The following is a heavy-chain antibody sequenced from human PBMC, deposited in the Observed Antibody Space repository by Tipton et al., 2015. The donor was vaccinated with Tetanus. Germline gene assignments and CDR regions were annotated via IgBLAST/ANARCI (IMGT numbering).Heavy chain of an antibody. CDR3: ARGASYGPDYYYGMDV. D-gene: IGHD5-18*01. J-gene: IGHJ6*02. CDR1: GYSFTSYD. CDR2: IIPIFGTA. V-gene: IGHV1-69*01. Sequence: QVQLVQSGAEVKKPGASVKVSCKASGYSFTSYDINWVRQATGQGLEWMGGIIPIFGTANYAQKFQGRVTITADESTSTAYMELSSLRSEDTAVYYCARGASYGPDYYYGMDVWGQGTTVTVSS.